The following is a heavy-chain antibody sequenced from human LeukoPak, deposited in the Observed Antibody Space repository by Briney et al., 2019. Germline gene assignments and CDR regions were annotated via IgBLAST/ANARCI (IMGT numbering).Heavy chain of an antibody. D-gene: IGHD2-15*01. V-gene: IGHV4-59*11. CDR3: ARAVAWNYYYMDV. CDR2: IYCSGST. J-gene: IGHJ6*03. Sequence: SETLSLTCTVSGGSISSHYWSWIRQPPGKGLEWIGYIYCSGSTNYNPSLKSRVTISVDTSKNQFSLKLSSVTAADTAVYYCARAVAWNYYYMDVWGKGTMVTVSS. CDR1: GGSISSHY.